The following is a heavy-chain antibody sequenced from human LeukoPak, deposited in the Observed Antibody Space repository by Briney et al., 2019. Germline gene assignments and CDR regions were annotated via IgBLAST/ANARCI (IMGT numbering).Heavy chain of an antibody. CDR3: ARDIAAAGTSWFDP. D-gene: IGHD6-13*01. CDR2: IYYSGST. V-gene: IGHV4-59*01. Sequence: SETLSLTCTVSGGSISSYYWSWIRQPPGKGLEWIGYIYYSGSTNYNPSLKSRVTISVVTSKNQFSLKLSSVTAADTAVYYCARDIAAAGTSWFDPWGQGTLVTVSS. J-gene: IGHJ5*02. CDR1: GGSISSYY.